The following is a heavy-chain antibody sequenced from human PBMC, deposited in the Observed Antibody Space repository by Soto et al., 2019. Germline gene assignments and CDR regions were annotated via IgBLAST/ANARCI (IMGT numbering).Heavy chain of an antibody. CDR3: TTLLYGGNSD. CDR1: GLTFSNAW. D-gene: IGHD4-17*01. V-gene: IGHV3-15*01. Sequence: EVRLVESGGDLVKPGGSLRLSCVVSGLTFSNAWLSWVRQAPGKGLEWVGLIRGKLDGDTTDYAAPVKGRFTISKDDSKTTLYLQMNSLKTEATAVYFCTTLLYGGNSDWGQGTLVTVSS. CDR2: IRGKLDGDTT. J-gene: IGHJ4*02.